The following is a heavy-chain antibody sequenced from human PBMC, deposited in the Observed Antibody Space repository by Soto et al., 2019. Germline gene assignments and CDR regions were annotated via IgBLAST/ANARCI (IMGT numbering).Heavy chain of an antibody. D-gene: IGHD4-17*01. J-gene: IGHJ5*02. CDR1: GFTFSSYA. Sequence: EVQLLESGGGLVQPGGSLRLSCAASGFTFSSYAMSWVRQAPGKGLEWVSAISGSGGSTYYADSVKGRFTISRDNSKNTLYLQMNSLRAEDTAVYYCAKGIYDYSDLGGPWFEPWCQGTLVTVSS. CDR3: AKGIYDYSDLGGPWFEP. V-gene: IGHV3-23*01. CDR2: ISGSGGST.